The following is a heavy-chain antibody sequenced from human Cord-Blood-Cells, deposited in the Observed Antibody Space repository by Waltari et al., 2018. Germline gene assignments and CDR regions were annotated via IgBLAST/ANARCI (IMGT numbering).Heavy chain of an antibody. CDR3: AKSQSSYSSSWYYYYYYGMDV. Sequence: ISYDGSNKYYADSVKGRFTISRDNSKNTLYLQMNSLRAEDTAVYYCAKSQSSYSSSWYYYYYYGMDVWGQGTTVTVSS. J-gene: IGHJ6*02. V-gene: IGHV3-30*18. CDR2: ISYDGSNK. D-gene: IGHD6-13*01.